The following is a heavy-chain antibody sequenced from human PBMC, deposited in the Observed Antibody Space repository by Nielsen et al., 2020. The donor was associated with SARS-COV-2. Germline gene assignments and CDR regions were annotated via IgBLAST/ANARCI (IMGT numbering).Heavy chain of an antibody. Sequence: GESLKISCAASGFTFDTYAMNWVRQAPGKGLEWVSYISASSLNIRYAASVEGRFTVSRDNAKNSLYLQLNNLRDEDTAVYYCAREGPDFWSTSDKRGWFGPWGQGILVTVS. D-gene: IGHD3-3*01. J-gene: IGHJ5*02. CDR3: AREGPDFWSTSDKRGWFGP. V-gene: IGHV3-48*02. CDR2: ISASSLNI. CDR1: GFTFDTYA.